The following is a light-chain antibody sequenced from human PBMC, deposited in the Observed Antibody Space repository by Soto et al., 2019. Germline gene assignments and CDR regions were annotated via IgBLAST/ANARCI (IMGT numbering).Light chain of an antibody. CDR2: DVS. CDR3: NSYTRSITYV. J-gene: IGLJ1*01. Sequence: QSVLTQPVSVSGSPGQSITISCTGTSSDVGGYNYVSWYQQHPGKAPKLMIYDVSNRPSGVSNRFSASKSGNTASLTISGLQAEDEADYYCNSYTRSITYVFGTGTKVTVL. V-gene: IGLV2-14*03. CDR1: SSDVGGYNY.